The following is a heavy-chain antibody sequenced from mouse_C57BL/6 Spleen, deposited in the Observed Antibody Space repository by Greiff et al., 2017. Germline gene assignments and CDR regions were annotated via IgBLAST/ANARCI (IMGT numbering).Heavy chain of an antibody. D-gene: IGHD4-1*01. CDR1: GYAFSSSW. CDR2: IYPGDGDT. V-gene: IGHV1-82*01. Sequence: VQLKQSGPELVKPGASVKISCKASGYAFSSSWMNWVKQRPGKGLEWIGRIYPGDGDTNYNGKFKGKATLTADKSSSTAYMQLSSLTSEDSAVYFCARSGYYYAMDYWGQGTSVTVSS. CDR3: ARSGYYYAMDY. J-gene: IGHJ4*01.